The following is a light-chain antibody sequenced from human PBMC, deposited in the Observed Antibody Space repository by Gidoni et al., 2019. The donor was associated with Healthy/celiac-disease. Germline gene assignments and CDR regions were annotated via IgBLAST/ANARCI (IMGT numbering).Light chain of an antibody. Sequence: AIQMTHSPSSLSASVGDRVTITCRASQGIRNYLGWYQQKPGKAPKLMIYAASSLQSGVPSRFGGSGSGTDFTLTISSLHPEDFATYYCLQDYNYPWTFGQGTKVEIK. V-gene: IGKV1-6*01. CDR3: LQDYNYPWT. CDR2: AAS. J-gene: IGKJ1*01. CDR1: QGIRNY.